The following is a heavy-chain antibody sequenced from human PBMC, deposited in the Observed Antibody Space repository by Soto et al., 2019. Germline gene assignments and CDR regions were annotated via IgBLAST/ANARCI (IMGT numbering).Heavy chain of an antibody. D-gene: IGHD2-21*02. Sequence: ASVKVSCKASGYTFTSYAMHWVRQAPGQRLEWMGWINAGNGNTKYSQKFQGRVTITRDTSASTAYMELSSLRSEDTAVYYCARDSDIVVVTAIFRYWGQGTLVTV. J-gene: IGHJ4*02. CDR1: GYTFTSYA. CDR2: INAGNGNT. CDR3: ARDSDIVVVTAIFRY. V-gene: IGHV1-3*01.